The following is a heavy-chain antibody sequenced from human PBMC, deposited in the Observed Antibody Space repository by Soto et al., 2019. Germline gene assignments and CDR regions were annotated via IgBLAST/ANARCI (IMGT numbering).Heavy chain of an antibody. CDR3: LSAAGNLGGFDP. D-gene: IGHD6-13*01. J-gene: IGHJ5*02. V-gene: IGHV4-39*01. Sequence: QLQLQESGPGLVKPSETLSLTCTVSGGSISSSSYYWGWIRQPPGKGLEWIGSMYYSGSTYYNPSLKSRVTISVDTSENQFSLKLSSVTAADTAVYYCLSAAGNLGGFDPWGQGTLVTVSS. CDR1: GGSISSSSYY. CDR2: MYYSGST.